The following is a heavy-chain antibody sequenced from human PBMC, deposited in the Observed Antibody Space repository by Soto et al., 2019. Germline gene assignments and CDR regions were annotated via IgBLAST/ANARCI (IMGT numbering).Heavy chain of an antibody. CDR3: ARGPPQWLVEVGSNWFDP. D-gene: IGHD6-19*01. J-gene: IGHJ5*02. Sequence: GASVKVSCKASGGTFSSYAISWVRQAPGQGLEWMGGIIPIFGTANYAQKFQGRVTITADESTSTAYMELSSLRSEDTAVYYCARGPPQWLVEVGSNWFDPWGQGTLVTVSS. CDR2: IIPIFGTA. V-gene: IGHV1-69*13. CDR1: GGTFSSYA.